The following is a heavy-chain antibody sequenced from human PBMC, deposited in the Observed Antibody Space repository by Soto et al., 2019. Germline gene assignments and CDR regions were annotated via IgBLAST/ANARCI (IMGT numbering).Heavy chain of an antibody. J-gene: IGHJ4*02. Sequence: QVQLMESGGGVVQPGRSLRLSCAASGFTFSSHGMHWVRQAPGKGLEWVAVISYDRSNEYYADSVKGRFTISRDNSENTLYLQMNSLRAEDTAVYYCAKGYYGDYESIDSWGQGTLVTVSS. CDR1: GFTFSSHG. CDR2: ISYDRSNE. V-gene: IGHV3-30*18. CDR3: AKGYYGDYESIDS. D-gene: IGHD4-17*01.